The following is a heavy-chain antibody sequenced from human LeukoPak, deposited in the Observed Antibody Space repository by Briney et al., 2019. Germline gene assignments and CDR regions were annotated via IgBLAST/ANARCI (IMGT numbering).Heavy chain of an antibody. J-gene: IGHJ3*02. Sequence: SETLSLTCTVSGGSISSGSYYWSWIRQPAGRGLEWIGRIYTSGSTNYNPSLKSRVTISVHTSKNQFSLKLSSVTAADTAVYYCARDLGRDDAFDIWGQGTMVTVSS. V-gene: IGHV4-61*02. CDR1: GGSISSGSYY. CDR3: ARDLGRDDAFDI. CDR2: IYTSGST. D-gene: IGHD5-24*01.